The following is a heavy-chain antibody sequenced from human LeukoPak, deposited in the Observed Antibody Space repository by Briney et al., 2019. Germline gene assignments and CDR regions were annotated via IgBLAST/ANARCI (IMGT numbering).Heavy chain of an antibody. CDR3: ARVGGITGTTFFDY. CDR1: VYSISRGYY. D-gene: IGHD1-20*01. CDR2: IYHSGST. J-gene: IGHJ4*02. V-gene: IGHV4-38-2*01. Sequence: SETLSLTCGVSVYSISRGYYWGWTRQPPGKGLEWIGSIYHSGSTYYNPSLKSRVTISVDTSKNQFSLKLSSVTAADTAVYYCARVGGITGTTFFDYWGQGTLVTVSS.